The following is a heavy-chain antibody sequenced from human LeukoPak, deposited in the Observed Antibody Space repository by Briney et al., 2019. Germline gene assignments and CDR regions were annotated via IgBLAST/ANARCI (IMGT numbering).Heavy chain of an antibody. V-gene: IGHV3-9*01. D-gene: IGHD6-13*01. Sequence: PGGSLRLSCAASGFTFDDYAMHWVRQAPGKGLEWVSGISWNSGSIGYADSVKGRFTISRDNAKNSLYLQMNGLRAEDTALYYCAKDRGYSSSWYDYWGQGTLVTVSS. CDR2: ISWNSGSI. J-gene: IGHJ4*02. CDR3: AKDRGYSSSWYDY. CDR1: GFTFDDYA.